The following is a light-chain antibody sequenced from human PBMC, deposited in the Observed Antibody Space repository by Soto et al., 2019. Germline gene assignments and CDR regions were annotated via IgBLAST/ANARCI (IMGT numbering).Light chain of an antibody. CDR2: GAS. V-gene: IGKV3-15*01. CDR3: QQYNNWPPGT. CDR1: QSVSSN. J-gene: IGKJ1*01. Sequence: EIVMTQSPATLSVSPGERATLSCRASQSVSSNLAWYQQKPGQAPRLLIYGASTRATGIPVRFSGSGSGTEFTLTISSLQSEDFAVYYCQQYNNWPPGTFGQGTKVVIK.